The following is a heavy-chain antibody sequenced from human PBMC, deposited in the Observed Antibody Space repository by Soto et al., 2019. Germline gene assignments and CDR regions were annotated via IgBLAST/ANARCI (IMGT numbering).Heavy chain of an antibody. CDR2: IYYSGST. CDR3: ARFIRRPAFDI. V-gene: IGHV4-30-4*01. D-gene: IGHD3-16*02. Sequence: QVQLQESGPGLVKPSQTLSLTCTVSGGSISSDAYYWSWIRQPPGKGLECIGYIYYSGSTYYNPSLKSRVTISVDTSKNQFSLKLRSVTAADTAVYYCARFIRRPAFDIWGQGTMVTVSS. J-gene: IGHJ3*02. CDR1: GGSISSDAYY.